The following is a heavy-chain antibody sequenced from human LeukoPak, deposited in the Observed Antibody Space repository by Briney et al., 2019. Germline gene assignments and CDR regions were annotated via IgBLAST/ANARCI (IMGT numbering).Heavy chain of an antibody. Sequence: GGSLRLSCAGSGFTFSNYVMSWVRQAPGKGLEWVSCVSGSGGRGATYYTDSVKGRFTISRDNAKNTMYLQMNSLSGEDTAIYYCAKDIAASGLPRIFDFWGQGTLVTVSS. CDR1: GFTFSNYV. CDR3: AKDIAASGLPRIFDF. D-gene: IGHD6-13*01. J-gene: IGHJ4*02. V-gene: IGHV3-23*01. CDR2: VSGSGGRGAT.